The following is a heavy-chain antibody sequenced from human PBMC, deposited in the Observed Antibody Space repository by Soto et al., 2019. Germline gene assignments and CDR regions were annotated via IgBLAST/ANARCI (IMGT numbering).Heavy chain of an antibody. J-gene: IGHJ5*02. CDR2: INHSGST. CDR1: GGSFSGYY. Sequence: QVQLQQWGAGLLKPSETLSLTCAVYGGSFSGYYWSWIRQPPGKGLEWIGEINHSGSTNYNPSLKSRVTISVDTSKNQFSLKLSSVTAADTAVYYCARGVVAATLRFDPWGQGPLVTVSS. D-gene: IGHD2-15*01. V-gene: IGHV4-34*01. CDR3: ARGVVAATLRFDP.